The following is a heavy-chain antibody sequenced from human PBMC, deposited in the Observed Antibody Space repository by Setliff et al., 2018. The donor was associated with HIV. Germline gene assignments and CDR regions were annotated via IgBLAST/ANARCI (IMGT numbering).Heavy chain of an antibody. CDR2: IKYDGSYK. CDR1: GFTFSRYW. D-gene: IGHD6-19*01. J-gene: IGHJ3*01. Sequence: GESLKISCAASGFTFSRYWMSWVRQAPGKGLEWVANIKYDGSYKQYVDSVKGRFTISRDDAKNLLYLQMNSLRAEDTSVYYCARDHTDGRYHGEHAAFDLWGQGTVVTVSS. CDR3: ARDHTDGRYHGEHAAFDL. V-gene: IGHV3-7*01.